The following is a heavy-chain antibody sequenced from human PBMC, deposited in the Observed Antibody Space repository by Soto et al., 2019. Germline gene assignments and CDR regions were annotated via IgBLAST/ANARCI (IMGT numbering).Heavy chain of an antibody. D-gene: IGHD3-3*01. CDR2: ISDSGTTT. CDR1: GFMFSDYE. CDR3: ARDRGGGSIFGGHYGMDV. V-gene: IGHV3-48*03. J-gene: IGHJ6*02. Sequence: PGGSLRLSCAASGFMFSDYEMNWVRQAPGKGLEWVSYISDSGTTTHYTDSVKGRFIISRDNAQESLYLQMSSLRAEDTAVYYCARDRGGGSIFGGHYGMDVWGQGTTVTVSS.